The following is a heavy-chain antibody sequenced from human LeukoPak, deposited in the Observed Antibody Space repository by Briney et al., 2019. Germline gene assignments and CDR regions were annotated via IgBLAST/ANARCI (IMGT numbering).Heavy chain of an antibody. V-gene: IGHV3-23*01. CDR3: AKDWSIAARYYYFDY. D-gene: IGHD6-6*01. Sequence: ETLSLACAVYGGSFSGYYWSWIRQPPGKGLEWVSAISGSGGSTYYADSVKGRFTISRDNSKNTLYLQMNSLRAEDTAVYYCAKDWSIAARYYYFDYWGQGTLVTVSS. CDR1: GGSFSGYY. J-gene: IGHJ4*02. CDR2: ISGSGGST.